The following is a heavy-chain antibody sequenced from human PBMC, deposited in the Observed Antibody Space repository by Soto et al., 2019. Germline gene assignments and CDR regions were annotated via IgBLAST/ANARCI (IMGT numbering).Heavy chain of an antibody. J-gene: IGHJ6*02. Sequence: QVQLVESGGGLVKPGGSLRLSCAASGFSFSDYYMSWIRQAPGKGLGWVSYIRSGWSRIPYAVSVNGRFTISRDNAKNSLYLQMNSLRAEETAVYYCARVGPPLDVWGQGTTGTVSS. CDR1: GFSFSDYY. CDR3: ARVGPPLDV. CDR2: IRSGWSRI. V-gene: IGHV3-11*01. D-gene: IGHD1-26*01.